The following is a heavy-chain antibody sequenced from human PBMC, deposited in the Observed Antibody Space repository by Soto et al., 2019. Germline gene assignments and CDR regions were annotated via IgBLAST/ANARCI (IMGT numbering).Heavy chain of an antibody. Sequence: GGSLRLSCAASGFTFSNYAIYWVRQAPGKGLEWVAVISYDGSNKYYGDSVKGRFTISRDNSKNTLYLQMNSLRAEDTAVYYCARDLGPRWAAGTGYFDYWGQGTLVTVSS. CDR2: ISYDGSNK. D-gene: IGHD6-13*01. CDR1: GFTFSNYA. J-gene: IGHJ4*02. V-gene: IGHV3-30-3*01. CDR3: ARDLGPRWAAGTGYFDY.